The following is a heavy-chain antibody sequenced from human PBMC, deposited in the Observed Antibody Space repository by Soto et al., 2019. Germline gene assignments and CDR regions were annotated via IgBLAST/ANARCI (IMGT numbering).Heavy chain of an antibody. V-gene: IGHV3-21*01. CDR3: ARDLSADLAARGNFDY. J-gene: IGHJ4*02. Sequence: EVQLVESGGGLVKPGGSLRLSCAASGFTFSSYSMNWVRQAAGKGLEWVSSISSSSSYIYYADSVKGRFTISRDNAKNSLYLQMNSLRAEDTAVYYCARDLSADLAARGNFDYWGQGTLVTVSS. CDR2: ISSSSSYI. CDR1: GFTFSSYS. D-gene: IGHD6-6*01.